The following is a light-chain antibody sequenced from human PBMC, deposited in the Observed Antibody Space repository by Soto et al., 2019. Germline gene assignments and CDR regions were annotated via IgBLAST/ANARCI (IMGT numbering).Light chain of an antibody. CDR3: QQRSNWPPYT. CDR2: DAS. V-gene: IGKV3-11*01. CDR1: QSVSSY. J-gene: IGKJ2*01. Sequence: EIVLTQSPAPLSLSPGERATLSCRASQSVSSYLAWYQQKPGQAPRLLIYDASNRATGIPARFSGSGSVTDFTLTISSLEPEDLAVYYCQQRSNWPPYTFGQGTKLEIK.